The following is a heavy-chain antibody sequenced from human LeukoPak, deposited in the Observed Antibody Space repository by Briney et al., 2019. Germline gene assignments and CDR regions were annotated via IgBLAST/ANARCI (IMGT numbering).Heavy chain of an antibody. CDR1: GYTFTSYG. CDR3: ASLKNYYDSSGYLVTDAFDI. CDR2: LSAYNVNT. V-gene: IGHV1-18*01. J-gene: IGHJ3*02. Sequence: ASVKVSCKASGYTFTSYGLSWVRQAPGQEREWMGWLSAYNVNTNYAQKLQGRVTMTTDTATSTAYMELRSLKSDDTAVYYCASLKNYYDSSGYLVTDAFDIWGQGTMVTVSS. D-gene: IGHD3-22*01.